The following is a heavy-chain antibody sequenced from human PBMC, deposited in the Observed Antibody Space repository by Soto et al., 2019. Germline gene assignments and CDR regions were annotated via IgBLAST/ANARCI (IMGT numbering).Heavy chain of an antibody. D-gene: IGHD3-3*01. CDR3: VRDGWAWADFWSVYSYAYYGMDV. V-gene: IGHV1-69*01. CDR2: IIPIFGTA. CDR1: GGTFSSYA. Sequence: QVQLVQSGAEVKKPGSSVKVSCKASGGTFSSYAISWVRQAPGQGLEWMGGIIPIFGTANYAQKFQGRVTITADESTSTAYMERISLRSEDTDVYYCVRDGWAWADFWSVYSYAYYGMDVWGQGTMVTVSS. J-gene: IGHJ6*02.